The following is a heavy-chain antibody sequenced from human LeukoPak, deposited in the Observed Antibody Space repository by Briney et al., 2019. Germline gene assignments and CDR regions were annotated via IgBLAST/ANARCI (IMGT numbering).Heavy chain of an antibody. CDR2: IYYSGST. V-gene: IGHV4-59*08. CDR1: GGSISSYY. D-gene: IGHD2-2*02. CDR3: ARLSLDCSSTSCYNY. Sequence: SETLSLTCTVSGGSISSYYWRWIRQPPGKGLEWIGYIYYSGSTNYNPSLKSRVTISVDTSKNQFSLKLSFVTAADTAVYYCARLSLDCSSTSCYNYRGQGTLVTVSS. J-gene: IGHJ4*02.